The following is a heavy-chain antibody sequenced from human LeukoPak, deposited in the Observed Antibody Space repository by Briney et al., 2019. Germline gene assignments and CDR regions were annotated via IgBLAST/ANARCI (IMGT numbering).Heavy chain of an antibody. CDR3: AKDWTAMPDY. V-gene: IGHV3-30*02. J-gene: IGHJ4*02. CDR1: GFTFSSYG. D-gene: IGHD3/OR15-3a*01. CDR2: IRYDGSNK. Sequence: PGGSLRLSCAASGFTFSSYGMHWVRQAPGKGLEWVAFIRYDGSNKYYADSVEGRFTISRGNSKNTLYLQMNSLRAEDTAVYYCAKDWTAMPDYWGQGTLVTVSS.